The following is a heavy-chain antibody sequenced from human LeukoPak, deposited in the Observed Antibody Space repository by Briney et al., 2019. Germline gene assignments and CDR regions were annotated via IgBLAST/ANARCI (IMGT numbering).Heavy chain of an antibody. CDR1: GFTFNSYA. CDR2: ISGSGGST. V-gene: IGHV3-23*01. CDR3: AKGGSGSYLYYFDY. J-gene: IGHJ4*02. Sequence: GGSLRLSCAASGFTFNSYAMTWVRQAPGKGLEWVSTISGSGGSTYYADSVKGRFTTSRDNSKNILYLQMNSLRAEDTAVYYCAKGGSGSYLYYFDYWGQGTLVTVSS. D-gene: IGHD3-10*01.